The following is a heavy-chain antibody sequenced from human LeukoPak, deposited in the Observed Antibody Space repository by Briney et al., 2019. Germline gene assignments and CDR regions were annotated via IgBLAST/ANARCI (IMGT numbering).Heavy chain of an antibody. CDR1: GYTFTSYG. Sequence: ASVKVSCKASGYTFTSYGISWVRQAPGQGLEWMGWINPNSGVTNYAQKFQGRVTMSRDTSISTAYMELNRLNSDDTAVYYCARDGGQHLGVNYWGQGTLVTVSS. V-gene: IGHV1-2*02. CDR2: INPNSGVT. J-gene: IGHJ4*02. D-gene: IGHD3-16*02. CDR3: ARDGGQHLGVNY.